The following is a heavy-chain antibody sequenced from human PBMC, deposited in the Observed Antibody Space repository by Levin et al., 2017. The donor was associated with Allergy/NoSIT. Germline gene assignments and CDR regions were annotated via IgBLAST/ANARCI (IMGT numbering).Heavy chain of an antibody. CDR1: GGSITSSY. CDR3: ARDRTTVTTKDVYYYGMDV. V-gene: IGHV4-59*01. J-gene: IGHJ6*02. D-gene: IGHD4-17*01. Sequence: SQTLSLTCTVSGGSITSSYWSWIRQPPGKGLEWIGYIYYSGTTKYNPSLKSRVSISVDTSKNQFSLKLRSVTAADTAVYYCARDRTTVTTKDVYYYGMDVWGQGTTVSVSS. CDR2: IYYSGTT.